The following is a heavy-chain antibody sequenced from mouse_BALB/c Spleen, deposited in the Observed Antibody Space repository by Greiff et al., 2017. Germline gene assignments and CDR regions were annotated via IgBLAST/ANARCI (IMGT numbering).Heavy chain of an antibody. Sequence: DVQLVESGGGLVKPGGSLKLSCAASGFAFSSYDMSWVRQTPEKRLEWVAYISSGGGSTYYPDTVKGRFTISRDNAKNTLYLQMSSLKSEDTAMYYCARHVGLRYYYAMDYWGQGTSVTVSS. CDR1: GFAFSSYD. J-gene: IGHJ4*01. CDR3: ARHVGLRYYYAMDY. CDR2: ISSGGGST. V-gene: IGHV5-12-1*01. D-gene: IGHD2-4*01.